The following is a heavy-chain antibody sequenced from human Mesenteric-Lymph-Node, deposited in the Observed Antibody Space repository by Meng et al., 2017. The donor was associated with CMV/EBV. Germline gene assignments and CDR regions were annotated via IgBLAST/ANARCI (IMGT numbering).Heavy chain of an antibody. J-gene: IGHJ6*02. Sequence: FISYIRHWERQAPGQRPKWMGWINMNTGKPTYAQGFTGRFVFSLDTSVSTAYLQITTLTTEDTAMYYCARRGPGYCSSSICQYGMDVWGQGTTVTVSS. CDR3: ARRGPGYCSSSICQYGMDV. CDR1: FISYI. CDR2: INMNTGKP. V-gene: IGHV7-4-1*02. D-gene: IGHD2-2*01.